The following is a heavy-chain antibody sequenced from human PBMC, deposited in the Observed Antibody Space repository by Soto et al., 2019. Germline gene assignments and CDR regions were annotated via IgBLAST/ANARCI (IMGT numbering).Heavy chain of an antibody. CDR3: ARDKDRQQLGGNYYYILDV. V-gene: IGHV1-69*12. CDR2: IMPVFPTP. CDR1: GGTFSTSA. Sequence: QVQLVQSGAEVKKLGSSVKVSCKASGGTFSTSAISWVRQAPGQGLEWVGGIMPVFPTPDYAQKFQGRVTITADESTTTAYLELTSLRTDDTAVYYCARDKDRQQLGGNYYYILDVWGQGTAITVSS. D-gene: IGHD3-3*02. J-gene: IGHJ6*02.